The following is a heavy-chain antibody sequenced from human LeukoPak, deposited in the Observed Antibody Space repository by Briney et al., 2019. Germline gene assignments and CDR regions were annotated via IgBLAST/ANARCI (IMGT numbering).Heavy chain of an antibody. D-gene: IGHD3-22*01. Sequence: PGGSLRLSCAASGFTFSSYAIHWVCQAPGRGLEWVAIISYDGSDSYYADSVRGRFTISRDNSKSTLYLQMNSLRAEDTAVYYCAKSITRIVVEPDYWGQGTLVTVSS. CDR3: AKSITRIVVEPDY. CDR2: ISYDGSDS. CDR1: GFTFSSYA. J-gene: IGHJ4*02. V-gene: IGHV3-30*04.